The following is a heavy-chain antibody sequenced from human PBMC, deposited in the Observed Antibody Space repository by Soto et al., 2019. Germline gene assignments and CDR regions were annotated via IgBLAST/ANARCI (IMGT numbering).Heavy chain of an antibody. J-gene: IGHJ4*02. CDR3: ARDDDY. Sequence: PGGSLRLSCVASGFTFNNYAMSWVRQAPGKGLEWVSTITNSGGVTIYPDSVRGRFTISRDNAKNSLYLQMNSLRAEDTAVYYCARDDDYWGQGTLVTVSS. V-gene: IGHV3-23*01. CDR2: ITNSGGVT. CDR1: GFTFNNYA.